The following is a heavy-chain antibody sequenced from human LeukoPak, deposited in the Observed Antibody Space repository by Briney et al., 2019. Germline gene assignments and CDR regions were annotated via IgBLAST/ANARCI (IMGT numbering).Heavy chain of an antibody. D-gene: IGHD4-17*01. CDR1: EFTVSSNY. V-gene: IGHV3-53*01. CDR2: IYSGGST. J-gene: IGHJ6*02. Sequence: GGSLRLSCAASEFTVSSNYMSWVRQAPGKGLEWVSVIYSGGSTYYADSVKGRFTISRDNSKNTLYLQMNSLRAEDTAVYYCAGGTTGYYYGMDVWGQGTTVTVSS. CDR3: AGGTTGYYYGMDV.